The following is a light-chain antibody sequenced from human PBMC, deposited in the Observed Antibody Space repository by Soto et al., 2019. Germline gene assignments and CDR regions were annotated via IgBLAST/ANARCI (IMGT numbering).Light chain of an antibody. Sequence: DIVMTHSPDSLAVSLGERASINCSSSQSVLYSSTNRNYLAWYQQKSGQPPKLLIYWASTREFGVPDRFSASGSGTDFTLTISSLQAEDVAVYYCQQYYSSPPTFGGGTKVDIK. CDR3: QQYYSSPPT. V-gene: IGKV4-1*01. J-gene: IGKJ4*01. CDR1: QSVLYSSTNRNY. CDR2: WAS.